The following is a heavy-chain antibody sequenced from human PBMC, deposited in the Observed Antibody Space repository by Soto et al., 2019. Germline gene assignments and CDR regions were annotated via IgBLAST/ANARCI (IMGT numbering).Heavy chain of an antibody. Sequence: ASVKVSCKASGYTFTSYGISWVRQAPGQGLEWMGWISAYNGNTNYAQKLQGRVTMTTDTSTSTAYMELRSLRSDDTAVYYCARDNMDLWANRQDYFDYWGQGTLVTVAS. V-gene: IGHV1-18*01. D-gene: IGHD2-21*01. CDR3: ARDNMDLWANRQDYFDY. J-gene: IGHJ4*02. CDR1: GYTFTSYG. CDR2: ISAYNGNT.